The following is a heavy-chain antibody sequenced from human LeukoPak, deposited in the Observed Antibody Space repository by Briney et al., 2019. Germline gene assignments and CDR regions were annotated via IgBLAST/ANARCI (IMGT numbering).Heavy chain of an antibody. CDR2: ISAYNGNT. V-gene: IGHV1-18*01. J-gene: IGHJ4*02. CDR1: GYTFTSYG. Sequence: GASVKVSCKASGYTFTSYGISWVRQAPGQGLEWMGWISAYNGNTNYAQKLQGRVTMTTDTSTSTAYMELRSLRSDDTAVYCCARGPPLGYCSSTSCYYHYWGQGTLVTVSS. CDR3: ARGPPLGYCSSTSCYYHY. D-gene: IGHD2-2*01.